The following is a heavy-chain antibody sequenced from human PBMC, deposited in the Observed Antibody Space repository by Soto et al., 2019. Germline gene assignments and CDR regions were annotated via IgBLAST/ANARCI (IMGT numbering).Heavy chain of an antibody. Sequence: ASVKVSCKASGYTFTSYGISWVRQVPGQGLEWMGWISAYNGNTNYAQKLQGRVTMTTDTSTSTAYMELRSLRSDDTAVYYCARDLTPQIVEYYYYYYGMDVWGQGTTVTVSS. D-gene: IGHD1-26*01. CDR1: GYTFTSYG. CDR3: ARDLTPQIVEYYYYYYGMDV. J-gene: IGHJ6*02. CDR2: ISAYNGNT. V-gene: IGHV1-18*01.